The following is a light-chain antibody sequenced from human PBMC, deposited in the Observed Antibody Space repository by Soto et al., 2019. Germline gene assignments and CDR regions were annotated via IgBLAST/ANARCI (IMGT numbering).Light chain of an antibody. CDR2: GAS. CDR3: QQRSSSPFA. Sequence: EIALTQSPATLSLSPGERATLSCRASQSVSRYLAWYQQRPGQAPRLLIHGASNRANGIPARFSGSASGTDFTLTISSLEPDDFAVYYCQQRSSSPFACGPGAKVDIK. J-gene: IGKJ3*01. CDR1: QSVSRY. V-gene: IGKV3-11*01.